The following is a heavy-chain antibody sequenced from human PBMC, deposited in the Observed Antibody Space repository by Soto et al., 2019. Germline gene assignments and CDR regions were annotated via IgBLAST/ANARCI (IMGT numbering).Heavy chain of an antibody. CDR3: ARAEAGGVYDFYGMDV. Sequence: QVHLVQSGAEVKKPGSSVKVSCKASGGTFSRYAISWVRQAPGQGLEWMGGITPIFGTADYAQKFQGRVTITADESTSTAYMELSSMRSGATAVYYCARAEAGGVYDFYGMDVWGQGTTVTVSS. D-gene: IGHD3-16*01. V-gene: IGHV1-69*12. CDR2: ITPIFGTA. CDR1: GGTFSRYA. J-gene: IGHJ6*02.